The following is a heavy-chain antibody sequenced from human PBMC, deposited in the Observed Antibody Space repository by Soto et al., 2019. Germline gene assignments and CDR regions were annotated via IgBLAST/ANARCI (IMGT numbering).Heavy chain of an antibody. CDR3: ATRPLLPGDP. J-gene: IGHJ3*01. CDR2: IYSGGST. D-gene: IGHD3-22*01. CDR1: GFTFSSND. V-gene: IGHV3-53*01. Sequence: EVQLVESGGGLIQPGGSLRLSCAASGFTFSSNDMNWVRQAPGKGREWVSLIYSGGSTYYADSVKGRFTISRDNSKNTLYLQMSSLGAEDTAVYDCATRPLLPGDPWGQGTMVTVSS.